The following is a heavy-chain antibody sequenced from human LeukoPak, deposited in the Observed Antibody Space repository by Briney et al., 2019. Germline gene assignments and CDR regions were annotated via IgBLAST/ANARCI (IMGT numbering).Heavy chain of an antibody. CDR1: GGSNSSYY. J-gene: IGHJ2*01. Sequence: SETPSLTCTVSGGSNSSYYWSWIRQPPGKGLEWIGYIYYSGSTNYNPSLKSRVTISVDTSKNQFSLKLSSVTAADTAVYYCARDPETGNWYFDLWGRGTLVTVSS. V-gene: IGHV4-59*01. CDR3: ARDPETGNWYFDL. D-gene: IGHD1-1*01. CDR2: IYYSGST.